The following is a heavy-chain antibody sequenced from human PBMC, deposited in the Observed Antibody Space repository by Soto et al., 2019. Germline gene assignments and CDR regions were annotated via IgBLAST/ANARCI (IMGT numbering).Heavy chain of an antibody. V-gene: IGHV1-8*01. CDR1: GYTFTSYD. Sequence: QVQLVQSGAEVKKPGASVKVSCKASGYTFTSYDINWMRQATGQGLEWMGWMNPNSGNTGYAQKFQDRVTMTRNASISTDYLGLSSVGYEDTGVYYCARGPVLLWLFGMDVWGQWTTVTV. CDR2: MNPNSGNT. CDR3: ARGPVLLWLFGMDV. D-gene: IGHD2-2*01. J-gene: IGHJ6*02.